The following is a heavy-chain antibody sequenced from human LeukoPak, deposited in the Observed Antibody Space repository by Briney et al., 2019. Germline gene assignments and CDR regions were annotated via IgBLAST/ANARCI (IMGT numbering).Heavy chain of an antibody. CDR1: GFTFSSYG. V-gene: IGHV3-30*18. J-gene: IGHJ4*02. CDR3: AKDLDSSGYYPLKYYFDY. D-gene: IGHD3-22*01. CDR2: ISYDGSNK. Sequence: GGSLRLSCAASGFTFSSYGMHWVRQAPGKGLEGVAVISYDGSNKYYADSVKGRFTISRDNSKNTLYLQMNSLRAGDTAVYYCAKDLDSSGYYPLKYYFDYWGQGTLVTVSS.